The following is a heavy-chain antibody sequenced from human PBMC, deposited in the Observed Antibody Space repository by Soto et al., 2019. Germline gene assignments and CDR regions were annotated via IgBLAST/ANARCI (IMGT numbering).Heavy chain of an antibody. D-gene: IGHD3-10*01. Sequence: HPGGSLRLSCATSGFTFSSFRMHWVRQAPGKGLEWVAVIWIDENKKYYAETVKGRFTISRDNSKSTLYLQMNRLRPEDTANYYCGRGSSYGSGTYYNLGFFGAWGQGTQVRVTS. CDR2: IWIDENKK. V-gene: IGHV3-33*01. CDR1: GFTFSSFR. J-gene: IGHJ1*01. CDR3: GRGSSYGSGTYYNLGFFGA.